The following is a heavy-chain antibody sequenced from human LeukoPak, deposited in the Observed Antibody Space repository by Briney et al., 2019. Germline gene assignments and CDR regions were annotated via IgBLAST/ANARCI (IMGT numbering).Heavy chain of an antibody. CDR3: AREEKQQLAQGYYFDY. J-gene: IGHJ4*02. CDR2: INHSGST. D-gene: IGHD6-13*01. CDR1: GVSFSGYY. V-gene: IGHV4-34*01. Sequence: SETLSLTCAVYGVSFSGYYWSWIRQPPGKGLEWIGEINHSGSTNYNPSLKSRVTISVDTSKNQFSLKLSSVTAADTAVYYCAREEKQQLAQGYYFDYWGQGTLVTVSS.